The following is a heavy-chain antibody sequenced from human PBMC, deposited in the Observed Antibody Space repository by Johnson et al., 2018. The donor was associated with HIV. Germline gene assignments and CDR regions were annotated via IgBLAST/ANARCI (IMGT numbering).Heavy chain of an antibody. Sequence: VQLVESGGGLVQPGRSLRLSCAASGFTFHDYDIHWVRQAPGKGLEWVSGISWNSATKDYADSVKGRFTISRDNSRDTLYLQMNSLRAEDTAVYYCARVQWLILDAFDIWGQGTMVTVSS. J-gene: IGHJ3*02. CDR2: ISWNSATK. CDR3: ARVQWLILDAFDI. CDR1: GFTFHDYD. D-gene: IGHD6-19*01. V-gene: IGHV3-9*01.